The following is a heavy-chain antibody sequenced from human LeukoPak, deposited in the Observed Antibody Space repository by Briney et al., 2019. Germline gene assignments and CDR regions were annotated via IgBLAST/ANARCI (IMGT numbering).Heavy chain of an antibody. D-gene: IGHD2-15*01. V-gene: IGHV4-34*01. CDR2: INHSGST. Sequence: SETLSLTCAVYGGSFSGYYWSWIRQPPGKGLEWIGEINHSGSTNYNPSLKSRVTISVDTSKNQFSLKLSSVTAADTAVYYCARGGDIVVVVAATQDYYYGMDVWGQGTTVTVSS. CDR3: ARGGDIVVVVAATQDYYYGMDV. J-gene: IGHJ6*02. CDR1: GGSFSGYY.